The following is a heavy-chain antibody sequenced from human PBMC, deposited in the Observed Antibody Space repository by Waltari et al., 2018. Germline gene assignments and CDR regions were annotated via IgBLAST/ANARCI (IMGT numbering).Heavy chain of an antibody. J-gene: IGHJ4*02. CDR3: TRGGLDSSWYWRD. CDR1: GLSFSNYW. Sequence: EVQLVESGGGLAQPGGSLRLSCAASGLSFSNYWRTWVRQASGKGPEWVANIKEDGSEKYYMDSVKGRFTISRDNAKNSLYLQMNNLRVEDTAVYYCTRGGLDSSWYWRDWGQGTLVTVSS. D-gene: IGHD6-13*01. CDR2: IKEDGSEK. V-gene: IGHV3-7*01.